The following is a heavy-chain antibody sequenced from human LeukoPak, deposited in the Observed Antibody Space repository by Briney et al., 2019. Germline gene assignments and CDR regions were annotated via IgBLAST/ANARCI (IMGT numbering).Heavy chain of an antibody. J-gene: IGHJ3*02. CDR3: ARAVEYSYGYHHSNAFDI. V-gene: IGHV1-2*02. CDR2: INPNSGGT. CDR1: GYTFTGYY. D-gene: IGHD5-18*01. Sequence: ASVKVSCKASGYTFTGYYMHWVRQAPGQGLEWMGWINPNSGGTNYAQKFQGRVTMTRDTSTSTVYMELSSLRSEDTAVYYCARAVEYSYGYHHSNAFDIWGQGTMVTVSS.